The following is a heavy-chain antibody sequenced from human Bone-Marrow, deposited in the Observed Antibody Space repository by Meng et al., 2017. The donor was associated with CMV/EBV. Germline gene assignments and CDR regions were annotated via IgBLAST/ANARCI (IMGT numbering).Heavy chain of an antibody. CDR2: IYYTGST. CDR3: ATDRGH. CDR1: GGSISRSNYY. Sequence: GSLRLSCIVSGGSISRSNYYWTWIRQPPGKGLEWIASIYYTGSTYYSPSLKSRLTISVDTSENHFSLRLNSVTAADTAVYYCATDRGHWGPGPLVNGSS. V-gene: IGHV4-39*07. J-gene: IGHJ4*02.